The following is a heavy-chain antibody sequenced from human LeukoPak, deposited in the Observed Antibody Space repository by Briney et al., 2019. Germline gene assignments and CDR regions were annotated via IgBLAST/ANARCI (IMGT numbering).Heavy chain of an antibody. CDR3: TDWQNY. J-gene: IGHJ4*02. D-gene: IGHD2-21*01. CDR2: IKSKTAGGTT. Sequence: PGGSLRLSCVASGFTFSNAWMYWARQGPGKGLEWVGRIKSKTAGGTTDYAAPVKGRFTISRDDSKNTLYMQMNSLKTEDTAVYYCTDWQNYWGQGTLVTVSS. CDR1: GFTFSNAW. V-gene: IGHV3-15*01.